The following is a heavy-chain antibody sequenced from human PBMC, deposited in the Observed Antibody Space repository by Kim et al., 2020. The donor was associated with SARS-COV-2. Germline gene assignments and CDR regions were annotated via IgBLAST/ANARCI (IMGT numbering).Heavy chain of an antibody. CDR3: ARHVKSGSYYDDY. D-gene: IGHD1-26*01. CDR2: IYYSGST. CDR1: GGSISSSSYY. J-gene: IGHJ4*02. Sequence: SETLSLTCTVSGGSISSSSYYWVWIRQPPGKGLEWIGSIYYSGSTYYNPSLKSRLTISVDTSKNQFSLMLSSVTAADTALYYCARHVKSGSYYDDYWGQGTLVTVSS. V-gene: IGHV4-39*01.